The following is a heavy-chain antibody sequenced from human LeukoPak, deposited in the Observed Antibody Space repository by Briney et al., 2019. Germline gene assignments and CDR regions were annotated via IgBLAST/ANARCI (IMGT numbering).Heavy chain of an antibody. Sequence: GGSLRLSWAASGFTFSNSWMSWVRQAPGKGLECVANIKPDGSEKYYVDSVKGRFTISRDNAKNSLFLQLNSLRAEDTAVYYCASGNYFDYWGQGTLVTVSS. CDR2: IKPDGSEK. CDR1: GFTFSNSW. CDR3: ASGNYFDY. V-gene: IGHV3-7*01. J-gene: IGHJ4*02.